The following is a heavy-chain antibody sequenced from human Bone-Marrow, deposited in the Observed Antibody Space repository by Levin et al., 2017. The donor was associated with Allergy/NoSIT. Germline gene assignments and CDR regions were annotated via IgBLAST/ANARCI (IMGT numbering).Heavy chain of an antibody. V-gene: IGHV3-48*02. D-gene: IGHD2-15*01. CDR3: ARDRRGHHIVVVVAAPYYMDV. CDR1: GFTFSSYS. CDR2: ISSSSSTI. Sequence: GESLKISCAASGFTFSSYSMNWVRQAPGKGLEWVSYISSSSSTIYYADSVKGRFTISRDNAKNSLYLQMNSLRDEDTAVYYCARDRRGHHIVVVVAAPYYMDVWGKGTTVTVSS. J-gene: IGHJ6*03.